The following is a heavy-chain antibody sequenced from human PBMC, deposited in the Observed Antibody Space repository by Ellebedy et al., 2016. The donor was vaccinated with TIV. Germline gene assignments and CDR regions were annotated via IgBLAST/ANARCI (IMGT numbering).Heavy chain of an antibody. J-gene: IGHJ4*02. CDR2: ISSSSSII. D-gene: IGHD3-9*01. CDR3: ARQFDQPAR. V-gene: IGHV3-48*01. CDR1: GFTFSGSS. Sequence: GESLKISCAASGFTFSGSSMNWVRQAPGKGLEWISYISSSSSIINYADSVKGRFTISRDNAKNTLYLEMSSLRVDDTAVYYCARQFDQPARWGQGTLVIVSS.